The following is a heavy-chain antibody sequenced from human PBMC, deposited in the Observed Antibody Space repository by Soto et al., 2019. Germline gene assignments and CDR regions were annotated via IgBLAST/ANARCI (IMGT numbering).Heavy chain of an antibody. Sequence: EVQLLESGGGLVQPGGSLRLSCAASGFTFSSYAMSWVRQAPGKGLEWVSAISGSGGSTYYADSVKGRFTISRDNSNNTLYLQMNCRRGEDTAGYYCAKDSSGDPGGYFDYWGQGTLVTVSS. CDR3: AKDSSGDPGGYFDY. J-gene: IGHJ4*02. CDR1: GFTFSSYA. V-gene: IGHV3-23*01. CDR2: ISGSGGST. D-gene: IGHD3-22*01.